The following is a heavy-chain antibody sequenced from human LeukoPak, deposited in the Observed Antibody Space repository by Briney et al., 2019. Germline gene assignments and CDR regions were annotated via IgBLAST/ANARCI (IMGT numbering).Heavy chain of an antibody. Sequence: PSETLSLTCTVSGGSISSSNFYWGWVRQAPGKELQWVANIKQDGSAKYYVDSVKGRFTISRDNAKNSLYLQMNSLRAEDTAVYYCARVEASGYDYGAFDYWGQGTLVTVSS. CDR3: ARVEASGYDYGAFDY. D-gene: IGHD5-12*01. V-gene: IGHV3-7*01. J-gene: IGHJ4*02. CDR1: GGSISSSNFY. CDR2: IKQDGSAK.